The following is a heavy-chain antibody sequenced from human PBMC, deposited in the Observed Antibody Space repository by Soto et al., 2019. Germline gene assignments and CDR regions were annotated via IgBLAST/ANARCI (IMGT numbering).Heavy chain of an antibody. CDR1: GGSLSDYY. V-gene: IGHV4-34*01. CDR3: ARYQWNPGAFDP. J-gene: IGHJ5*02. CDR2: VNHRGSS. Sequence: QVQLQQGGAGLLKPSETLSLTCAVYGGSLSDYYWNWLRQPPGKGLEWIGEVNHRGSSSYNPSLKSRVDISVDTAMTQFSLKLRSVTAADTAVYYCARYQWNPGAFDPWGPGTQVIVSS. D-gene: IGHD1-20*01.